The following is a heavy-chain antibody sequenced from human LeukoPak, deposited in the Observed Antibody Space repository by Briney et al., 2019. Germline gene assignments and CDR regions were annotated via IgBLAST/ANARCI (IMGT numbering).Heavy chain of an antibody. Sequence: SETLSLTCTVSGYSISSSYYWGWIRQPPGKGLEWIGSIYYRGSTYYNPSLKSRVTISVDTSKNQFSLKLSSVTAADTAVYYCAASVGGWLEDYWGQGTLVTVSS. V-gene: IGHV4-38-2*02. D-gene: IGHD6-19*01. CDR3: AASVGGWLEDY. CDR2: IYYRGST. J-gene: IGHJ4*02. CDR1: GYSISSSYY.